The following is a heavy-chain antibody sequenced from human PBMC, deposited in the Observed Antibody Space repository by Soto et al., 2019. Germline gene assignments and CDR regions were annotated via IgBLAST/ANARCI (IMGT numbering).Heavy chain of an antibody. Sequence: SETLSLTCTVSGGSMNSNYWGWIRQPPGKGLEFIGSIYSGESAHYTSSLKSRVAISIDTSKNQFSLRLNSVTAADTAVYYCAGFFGVVSSYWGQGMLVTVSS. CDR3: AGFFGVVSSY. J-gene: IGHJ4*02. CDR1: GGSMNSNY. CDR2: IYSGESA. V-gene: IGHV4-59*01. D-gene: IGHD3-3*01.